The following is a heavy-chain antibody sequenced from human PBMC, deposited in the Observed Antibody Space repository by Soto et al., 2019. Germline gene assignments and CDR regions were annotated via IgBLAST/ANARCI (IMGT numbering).Heavy chain of an antibody. CDR2: VYYGGNT. V-gene: IGHV4-39*01. Sequence: ASETLSLTCTVSGASIASSHYFWGWIRQPPGKWLEWVGSVYYGGNTYYSPSLKTPVTVSVDTSKSQFSLKLTSVTAADTAVYFCARLFFKLGVDRPRLSYFDYWGPGISVTVSS. D-gene: IGHD6-13*01. CDR3: ARLFFKLGVDRPRLSYFDY. CDR1: GASIASSHYF. J-gene: IGHJ4*02.